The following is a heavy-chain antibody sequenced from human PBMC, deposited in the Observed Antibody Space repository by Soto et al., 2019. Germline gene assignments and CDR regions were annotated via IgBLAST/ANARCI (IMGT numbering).Heavy chain of an antibody. CDR2: IKSKTDGGTT. J-gene: IGHJ2*01. D-gene: IGHD3-9*01. CDR3: FPEVDGIRDCPPVSAFLLKRSSDL. V-gene: IGHV3-15*01. Sequence: KGLEWVGRIKSKTDGGTTDYAAPVKGRFTISRDDSKNTLYLQMNSLKTEDTAVYYFFPEVDGIRDCPPVSAFLLKRSSDL.